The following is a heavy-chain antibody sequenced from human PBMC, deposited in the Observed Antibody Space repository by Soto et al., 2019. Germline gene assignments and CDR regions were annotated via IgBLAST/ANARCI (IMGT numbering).Heavy chain of an antibody. J-gene: IGHJ4*02. Sequence: SETLSLTCTVSGGSISSSSYYWGWIRQPPGKGLEGIGSIYYSGSTYYNPSLKSRVTISVDTSKNQFSLKLSSVTAADTAVYYCARQYYYDSSGYYFDYWGQGTLVTVSS. CDR2: IYYSGST. V-gene: IGHV4-39*01. CDR3: ARQYYYDSSGYYFDY. D-gene: IGHD3-22*01. CDR1: GGSISSSSYY.